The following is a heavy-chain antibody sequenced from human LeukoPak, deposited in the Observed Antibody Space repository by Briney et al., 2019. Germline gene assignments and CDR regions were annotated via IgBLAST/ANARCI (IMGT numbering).Heavy chain of an antibody. CDR1: GYTFTSYD. CDR3: ARSARITIFGAVEDYYYYMDV. Sequence: GASVKVSCKASGYTFTSYDINWVRQATGQGLEWMGWMNPNSGNTGYAQKFQGRVTMTRNTSISTAYMELSSLRSEDTAVYYCARSARITIFGAVEDYYYYMDVWGKGTTVTVSS. D-gene: IGHD3-3*01. CDR2: MNPNSGNT. V-gene: IGHV1-8*01. J-gene: IGHJ6*03.